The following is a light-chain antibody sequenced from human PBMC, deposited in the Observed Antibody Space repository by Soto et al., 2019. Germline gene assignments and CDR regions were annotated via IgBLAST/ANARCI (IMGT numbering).Light chain of an antibody. CDR1: QSVSNNY. CDR2: GAS. J-gene: IGKJ1*01. CDR3: QQYGSSGT. Sequence: EIVLTPSPGTLSLSPPERSTLSCRSSQSVSNNYLAWYQQKPGQAPRLLIYGASNRATGIPDRFSGSGSGTDFTLTISRLEPEDFAVYYCQQYGSSGTFGQGTKVDIK. V-gene: IGKV3-20*01.